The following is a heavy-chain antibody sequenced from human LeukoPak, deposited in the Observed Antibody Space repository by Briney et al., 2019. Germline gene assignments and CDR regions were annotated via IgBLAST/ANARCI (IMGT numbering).Heavy chain of an antibody. J-gene: IGHJ3*02. Sequence: SETLSLTCTVSGGSISSYYWSWIRQPPGKGLEWIGYIYYSGSTNYNPSLKSRVTISVDTSKNQFSLKLSSVTAADTAVYYCARQWLVAFDIWGQGTMVTVSS. CDR3: ARQWLVAFDI. D-gene: IGHD6-19*01. CDR2: IYYSGST. CDR1: GGSISSYY. V-gene: IGHV4-59*08.